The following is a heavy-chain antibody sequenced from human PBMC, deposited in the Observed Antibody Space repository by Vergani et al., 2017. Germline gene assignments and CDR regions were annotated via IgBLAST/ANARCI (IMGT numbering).Heavy chain of an antibody. D-gene: IGHD5/OR15-5a*01. CDR3: TKGSRGYTVYFFDY. CDR2: VSGSSATP. CDR1: GFSFPGYA. J-gene: IGHJ4*02. Sequence: EVQLLESGGGLVQPGGSLRLSCEASGFSFPGYAMRWVRQAPGKGLEWVSSVSGSSATPYYADSVKGRFIISRDNSKNTLHLQMNSLRADDTAGYYCTKGSRGYTVYFFDYWGQGTLATVSS. V-gene: IGHV3-23*01.